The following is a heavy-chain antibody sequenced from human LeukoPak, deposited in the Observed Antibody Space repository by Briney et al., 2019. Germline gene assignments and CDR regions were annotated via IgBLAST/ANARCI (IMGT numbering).Heavy chain of an antibody. D-gene: IGHD6-13*01. J-gene: IGHJ4*02. V-gene: IGHV4-30-4*01. CDR1: GGSISSGDYY. CDR2: IYYSGST. Sequence: SETLSLTCTVSGGSISSGDYYWSWIRQPPGKGLEWIGYIYYSGSTYYNPSFKSRVTISVDTSKNQFSLKLSSVTAADTAVYYCARTRDSSSWYVFDYWGLGTLVTVSS. CDR3: ARTRDSSSWYVFDY.